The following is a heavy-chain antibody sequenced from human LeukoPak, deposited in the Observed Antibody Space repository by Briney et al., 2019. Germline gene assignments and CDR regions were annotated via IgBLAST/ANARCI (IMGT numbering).Heavy chain of an antibody. CDR1: GLSVSTNY. J-gene: IGHJ2*01. V-gene: IGHV3-53*01. CDR2: LYSSGSA. D-gene: IGHD7-27*01. Sequence: PGGSLRLSCAASGLSVSTNYMMWVRQAPGKGLECVSILYSSGSAYYADSVKGRFIISRDNSENTLYLQMNSLSAEDTAVYYCASLTGLYPRGRGTLVSVSS. CDR3: ASLTGLYP.